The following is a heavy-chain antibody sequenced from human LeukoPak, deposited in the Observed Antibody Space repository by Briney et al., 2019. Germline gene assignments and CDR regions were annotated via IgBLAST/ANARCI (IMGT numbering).Heavy chain of an antibody. CDR1: GGSIKTDDYY. V-gene: IGHV4-30-4*08. J-gene: IGHJ5*02. D-gene: IGHD2-15*01. Sequence: NPSQTLSLTCTVSGGSIKTDDYYWSWIRQPPGKGLEWVGYICYSGTTYYNPSLKSRVTISVDTSKNQFSLKLSSVTAADTAVYYCARGWWFDPWGQGTLVTVSS. CDR3: ARGWWFDP. CDR2: ICYSGTT.